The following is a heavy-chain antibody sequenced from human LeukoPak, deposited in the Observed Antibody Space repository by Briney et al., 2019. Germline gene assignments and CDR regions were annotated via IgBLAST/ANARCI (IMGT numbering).Heavy chain of an antibody. Sequence: GGSLRLSCAASGFTFSSYDMHWVRQAAGKGLEWVSGIGTTGDTYYPGSVKGRFSISRENAKNSLYLQINSLRVEDTAVYYCARGHLPVVDGDSLSDAFDIWGQGTMVTVSS. CDR1: GFTFSSYD. CDR2: IGTTGDT. V-gene: IGHV3-13*01. CDR3: ARGHLPVVDGDSLSDAFDI. D-gene: IGHD2-15*01. J-gene: IGHJ3*02.